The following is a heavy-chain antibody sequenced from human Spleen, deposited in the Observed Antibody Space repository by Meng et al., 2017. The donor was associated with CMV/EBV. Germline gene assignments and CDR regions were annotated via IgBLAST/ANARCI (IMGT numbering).Heavy chain of an antibody. J-gene: IGHJ4*02. CDR1: GGSFSGYY. CDR3: ARVVGATLGFDY. Sequence: SETLSLTCAVYGGSFSGYYWSWIRQPPGKGLEWIGEINHSGSTNYNPSLKSRVTISVDTSKNQFSLKLSSVTAADTAVYYCARVVGATLGFDYWGQGTLVTVSS. D-gene: IGHD1-26*01. V-gene: IGHV4-34*01. CDR2: INHSGST.